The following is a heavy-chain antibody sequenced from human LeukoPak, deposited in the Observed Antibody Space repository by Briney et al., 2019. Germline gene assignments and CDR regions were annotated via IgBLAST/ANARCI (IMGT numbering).Heavy chain of an antibody. CDR2: IKQDGSEK. Sequence: GGSLRLSCAASGFTFSSYWMSWVRQAPGKGLERVANIKQDGSEKYYVDSVKGRFTISRDNAKNSLYLQMNSLRAEDTAVYYCARGVRHCSSTSCYCVPNYWGQGTLVTVSS. J-gene: IGHJ4*02. D-gene: IGHD2-2*01. CDR1: GFTFSSYW. CDR3: ARGVRHCSSTSCYCVPNY. V-gene: IGHV3-7*01.